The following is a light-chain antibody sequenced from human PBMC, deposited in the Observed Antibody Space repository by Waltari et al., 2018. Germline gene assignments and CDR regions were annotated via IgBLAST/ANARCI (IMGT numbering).Light chain of an antibody. CDR1: VSAVGGYYY. Sequence: QSPPPQPPSASGPPGQSVAIPCTRTVSAVGGYYYAPWYQPHPGKAPKLIIYEVSKRPSGVPVRFSGSKSGNTASLTVSGLQADDEADYYCSSYAGSNRWVLGGGTKLTVL. CDR2: EVS. J-gene: IGLJ3*02. V-gene: IGLV2-8*01. CDR3: SSYAGSNRWV.